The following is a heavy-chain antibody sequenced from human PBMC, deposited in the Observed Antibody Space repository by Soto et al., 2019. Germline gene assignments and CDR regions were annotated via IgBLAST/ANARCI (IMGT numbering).Heavy chain of an antibody. D-gene: IGHD2-15*01. J-gene: IGHJ4*02. CDR3: TRERPIVVVVAAKPTTDY. V-gene: IGHV3-49*03. CDR2: IRSKAYGGTT. CDR1: GFTFGDYA. Sequence: EVQLVESGGGLVQPGRSLRLSCTASGFTFGDYAMSWFRQAPGKGLEWVGFIRSKAYGGTTEYAASVKGRFTISRDDSKSIAYLQMNSLKTEDTAVYYCTRERPIVVVVAAKPTTDYWGQGTLVTVSS.